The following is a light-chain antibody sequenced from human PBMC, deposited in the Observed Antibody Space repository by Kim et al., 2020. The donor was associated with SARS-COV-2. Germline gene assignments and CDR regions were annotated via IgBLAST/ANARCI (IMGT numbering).Light chain of an antibody. J-gene: IGKJ4*01. CDR1: QSVSRS. Sequence: EIVLTQSPATLSLSPGERATLSCRASQSVSRSFAWYQQKPGQAPRLLIYDASKRATGIPARFSGSGSGTDFTLTISSLEPEDFAVYYCQQRSNWPLTFGGGTKGDIK. CDR3: QQRSNWPLT. CDR2: DAS. V-gene: IGKV3-11*01.